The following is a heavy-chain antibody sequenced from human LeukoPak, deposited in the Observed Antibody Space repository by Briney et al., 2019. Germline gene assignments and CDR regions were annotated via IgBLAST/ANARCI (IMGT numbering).Heavy chain of an antibody. J-gene: IGHJ1*01. CDR1: GYTFTGYY. V-gene: IGHV1-2*02. CDR2: INPNSGGT. Sequence: PAASVKVSCKASGYTFTGYYMHWVRQAPGQGLEWMGWINPNSGGTNYAQKFQGRVTMTRDTSISTAYMELSRLRSDDTAVYYCARDSDTAMVIGRAQSPPTSQKYFQHWGQGTLVTVSS. CDR3: ARDSDTAMVIGRAQSPPTSQKYFQH. D-gene: IGHD5-18*01.